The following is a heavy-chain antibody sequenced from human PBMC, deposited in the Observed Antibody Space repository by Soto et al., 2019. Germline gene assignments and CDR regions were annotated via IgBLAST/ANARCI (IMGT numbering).Heavy chain of an antibody. CDR1: GGSISSNKW. Sequence: PSETLSLTCAVYGGSISSNKWWSWVRQAPGKGLEWVANIKQDGSEKYYVYSVKGRFTISRDNAKQSLYLQMNSLRAEDTAVYYWAGDQYQLLYSYYGMDVWGQGTTVTVSS. D-gene: IGHD2-2*01. V-gene: IGHV3-7*01. CDR3: AGDQYQLLYSYYGMDV. J-gene: IGHJ6*02. CDR2: IKQDGSEK.